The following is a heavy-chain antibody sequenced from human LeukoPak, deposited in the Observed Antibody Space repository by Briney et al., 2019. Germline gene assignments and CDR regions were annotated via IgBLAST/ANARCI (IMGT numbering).Heavy chain of an antibody. J-gene: IGHJ4*02. CDR3: ARLDAGIAARPFDN. V-gene: IGHV4-4*09. Sequence: PSETLSLTCTVSGGSISTYYWGWIRRPPGKGLEWIAYIHASGPTNYNPSLKSRITISVDTSKNQFSLKLSSVTAADTAVYYCARLDAGIAARPFDNWGQGTLVTVSS. D-gene: IGHD6-6*01. CDR1: GGSISTYY. CDR2: IHASGPT.